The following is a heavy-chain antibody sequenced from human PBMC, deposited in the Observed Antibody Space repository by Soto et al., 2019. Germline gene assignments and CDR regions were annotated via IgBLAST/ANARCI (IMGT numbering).Heavy chain of an antibody. J-gene: IGHJ3*02. D-gene: IGHD3-22*01. Sequence: GGSLRLSCAASGFTFSSCAMSWVRQAPGRGLEWVSAITGGGGSTYYADSVKGRFTISRDNSKNTLYLQMNSLRAEDTAVYYCARAFTPYELNQYYYDSSGHDAFDIWGQGTMVTVSS. V-gene: IGHV3-23*01. CDR2: ITGGGGST. CDR3: ARAFTPYELNQYYYDSSGHDAFDI. CDR1: GFTFSSCA.